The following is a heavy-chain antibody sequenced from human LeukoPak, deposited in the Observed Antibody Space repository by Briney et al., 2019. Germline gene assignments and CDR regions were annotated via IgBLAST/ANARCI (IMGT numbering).Heavy chain of an antibody. V-gene: IGHV3-20*04. CDR2: INWNGGST. CDR3: AELGITMIGGV. CDR1: GFTFDDYG. Sequence: GGSLRLSCAASGFTFDDYGMSWVRQAPGKGLEWVSGINWNGGSTGYADSVKGRFTISRDNAKDSLYLQMNSLRAEDTAVYYCAELGITMIGGVWGKGTTVTISS. D-gene: IGHD3-10*02. J-gene: IGHJ6*04.